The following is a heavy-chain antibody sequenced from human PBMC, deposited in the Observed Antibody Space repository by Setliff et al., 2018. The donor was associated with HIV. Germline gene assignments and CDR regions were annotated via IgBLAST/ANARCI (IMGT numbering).Heavy chain of an antibody. V-gene: IGHV1-18*01. D-gene: IGHD5-12*01. CDR3: ARDRLPAEVAVSGDWFDP. CDR1: GYSFTSYG. CDR2: ISAYNDNT. J-gene: IGHJ5*02. Sequence: ASVKVSCKASGYSFTSYGFSWVRQAPGQGLEWMGWISAYNDNTNYAQKFQGRVTMTTDASTSTAYMEVRSLRSDDTAVYYCARDRLPAEVAVSGDWFDPWGQGTLVTVTS.